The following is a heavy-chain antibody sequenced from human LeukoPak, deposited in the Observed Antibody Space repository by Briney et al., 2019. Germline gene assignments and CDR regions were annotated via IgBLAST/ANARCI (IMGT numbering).Heavy chain of an antibody. D-gene: IGHD2-2*01. CDR1: GYTFTDYY. J-gene: IGHJ4*02. V-gene: IGHV1-2*02. CDR3: ARANFLYCSSTTCLFDY. CDR2: INPNSGDT. Sequence: ASVKVSCEASGYTFTDYYLHWVRQAPGQGFEWMGWINPNSGDTNYAQKFQGRVTMTRDTSISTAHMEMSRLRSDDTAVYYCARANFLYCSSTTCLFDYWGQGTLVTVSS.